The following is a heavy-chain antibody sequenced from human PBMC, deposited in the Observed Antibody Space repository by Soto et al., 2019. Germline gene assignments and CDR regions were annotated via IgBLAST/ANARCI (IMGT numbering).Heavy chain of an antibody. D-gene: IGHD3-9*01. CDR1: GFSLSTSGMC. Sequence: SGPTLVNPTQTLTLTCTFSGFSLSTSGMCVSWIRQPPGKALEWLARIDWDDDKYYSTSLKTRLTISKDTSKNQVVLTMTNMDPVDTATYYCARAETYYDILTGYSYYYGMDVWGQGTLVTVSS. V-gene: IGHV2-70*11. CDR3: ARAETYYDILTGYSYYYGMDV. J-gene: IGHJ6*02. CDR2: IDWDDDK.